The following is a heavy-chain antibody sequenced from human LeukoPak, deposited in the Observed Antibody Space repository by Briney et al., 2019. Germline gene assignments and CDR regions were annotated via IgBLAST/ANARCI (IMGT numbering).Heavy chain of an antibody. Sequence: GRSLRLSCAASGFTFSSYGMHWVRQAPGKGLEWVAVISYDGRKAYYADSVRGRFTISKDNSRKTLYLQMNSLRLEDTAMYYCARDSIGSDVLFDSSGQGTLVTVSS. D-gene: IGHD3-10*01. J-gene: IGHJ4*02. V-gene: IGHV3-30*03. CDR1: GFTFSSYG. CDR2: ISYDGRKA. CDR3: ARDSIGSDVLFDS.